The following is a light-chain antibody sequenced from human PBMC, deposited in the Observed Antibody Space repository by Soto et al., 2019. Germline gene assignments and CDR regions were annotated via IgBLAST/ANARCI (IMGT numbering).Light chain of an antibody. Sequence: DIQMTQSPSSLSASVEDSVTITCRATQDISTFLNWYQQRPGKAPHVLIYRASTLQGDVPSRFSGSGSGTDFTLTISGLQPEDFAIYYCQQSYSTPFTFGQGTQVEV. CDR3: QQSYSTPFT. CDR1: QDISTF. V-gene: IGKV1-39*01. J-gene: IGKJ2*01. CDR2: RAS.